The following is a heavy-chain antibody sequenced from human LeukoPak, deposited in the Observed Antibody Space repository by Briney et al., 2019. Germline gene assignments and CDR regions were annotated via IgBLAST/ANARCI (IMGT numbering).Heavy chain of an antibody. Sequence: PSETLSLTCTVSGGSISSGSYYWSWIRQPAGKGLEWIGHIYTGGSTDNNPSLKSRVTISVDTSKNQFSLKLTSVTAADTAVYYCARAAYYGSGSYWGGLDFWGQGTLVTVSS. CDR1: GGSISSGSYY. D-gene: IGHD3-10*01. CDR2: IYTGGST. CDR3: ARAAYYGSGSYWGGLDF. J-gene: IGHJ4*02. V-gene: IGHV4-61*09.